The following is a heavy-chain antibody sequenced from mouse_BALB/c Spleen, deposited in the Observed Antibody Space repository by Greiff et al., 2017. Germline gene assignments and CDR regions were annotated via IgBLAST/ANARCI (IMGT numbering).Heavy chain of an antibody. CDR1: GYTFTSYW. Sequence: QVQLVESGAELAKPGASVKMSCKASGYTFTSYWMHWVKQRPGQGLEWIGNINPSTGYTEFNQKFKDKATLTVDKSSITAYMQLSSLTSEDSAVYCSGKISETVDYWGQGTPVTVSA. CDR2: INPSTGYT. V-gene: IGHV1-7*01. CDR3: GKISETVDY. J-gene: IGHJ3*01. D-gene: IGHD3-2*01.